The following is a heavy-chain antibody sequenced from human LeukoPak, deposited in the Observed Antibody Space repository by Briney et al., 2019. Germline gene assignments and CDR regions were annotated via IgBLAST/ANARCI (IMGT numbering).Heavy chain of an antibody. CDR2: IYPGDSDS. Sequence: HGESLKISCKASGFSFTSYWIGWARQMPGKGLEWMGNIYPGDSDSRYNPSFQGQVIFSVDRSITTAYLEWSSLKASDTGMYYCARLEEDLTLGVAGYWFVPWGQGTLVTVS. CDR3: ARLEEDLTLGVAGYWFVP. CDR1: GFSFTSYW. D-gene: IGHD3-16*01. J-gene: IGHJ5*02. V-gene: IGHV5-51*01.